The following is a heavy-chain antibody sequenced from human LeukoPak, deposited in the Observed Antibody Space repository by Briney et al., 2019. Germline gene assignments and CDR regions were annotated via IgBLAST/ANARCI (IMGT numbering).Heavy chain of an antibody. J-gene: IGHJ5*02. D-gene: IGHD6-13*01. Sequence: GASVKVSCKASGGTFSSYAISWVRQAPGQGLEWMGGIIPIFGTANYAQKFQGRGTITTDEATSTAYMELSSLRSEDTAVYYCAREWAAAGNWFDPWGQGTLVTVSS. CDR3: AREWAAAGNWFDP. CDR1: GGTFSSYA. CDR2: IIPIFGTA. V-gene: IGHV1-69*05.